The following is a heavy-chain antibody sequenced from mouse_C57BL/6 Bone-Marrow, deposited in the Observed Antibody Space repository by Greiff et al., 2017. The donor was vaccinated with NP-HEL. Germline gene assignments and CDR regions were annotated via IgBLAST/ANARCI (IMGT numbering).Heavy chain of an antibody. CDR3: ARNNYGSSYPFAY. V-gene: IGHV2-2*01. D-gene: IGHD1-1*01. Sequence: QVQLQQSGPGLVQPSQSLSITCTVSGFSLTSYGVHWVRQSPGKGLEWLGVIWSGGSTDYNAAFISRLSISKDNSKSQVFFKMNSLQADDTAIYYCARNNYGSSYPFAYWGQGTLVTVSA. CDR1: GFSLTSYG. J-gene: IGHJ3*01. CDR2: IWSGGST.